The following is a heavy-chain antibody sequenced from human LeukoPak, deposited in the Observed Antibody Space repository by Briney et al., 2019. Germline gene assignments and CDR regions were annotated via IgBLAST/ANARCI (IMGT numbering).Heavy chain of an antibody. J-gene: IGHJ4*02. D-gene: IGHD6-19*01. CDR1: GFTFSSYA. CDR3: AKVRDSSGWSDYYDY. V-gene: IGHV3-23*01. CDR2: ISGSGGST. Sequence: GGSLRLSCAASGFTFSSYAMSWVRQAPGKGPEWVSSISGSGGSTYYADSVKGRFTISRDNSKNTLYLQMNSLRAEDTAVYYCAKVRDSSGWSDYYDYWGQGTLVTVSS.